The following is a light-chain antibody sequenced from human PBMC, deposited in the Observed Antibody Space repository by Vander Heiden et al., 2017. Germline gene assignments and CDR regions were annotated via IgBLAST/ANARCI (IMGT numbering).Light chain of an antibody. CDR2: KAS. Sequence: DIQMTKSPSKLSAYVGDRVTITCRASQSISSWLAWYQQKPGKAPKLLIYKASSLESGVPSRFSGSGSGTEFTLTISSLQPDDFATYYCQQVSYSPRTFGQGTKVEIK. CDR3: QQVSYSPRT. J-gene: IGKJ1*01. V-gene: IGKV1-5*03. CDR1: QSISSW.